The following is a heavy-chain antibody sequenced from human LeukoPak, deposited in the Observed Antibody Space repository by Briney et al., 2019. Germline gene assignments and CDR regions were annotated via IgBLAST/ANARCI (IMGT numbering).Heavy chain of an antibody. CDR2: IYHSGST. Sequence: PSETLSLTCAVSGGSISSSNWWSWVRQPPGKGLEWIGEIYHSGSTYYNPSLKSRVTISVDTSKNQFSLKLSSVTAADTAVYYCARDTVQWELLHYYYYGMDVWGQGTTVTVSS. CDR3: ARDTVQWELLHYYYYGMDV. CDR1: GGSISSSNW. V-gene: IGHV4-4*02. D-gene: IGHD1-26*01. J-gene: IGHJ6*02.